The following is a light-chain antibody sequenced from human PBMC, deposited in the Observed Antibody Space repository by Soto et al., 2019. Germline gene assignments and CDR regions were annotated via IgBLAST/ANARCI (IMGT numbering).Light chain of an antibody. CDR1: QSVSSNY. Sequence: EIVLKHSPGTLSLSPWERATFSVSASQSVSSNYLAWYQQKPGQAPRLLIYGAFKRATGIPDRFSGSGSGTDFTLTISRMEPEDFAVYCCQQYGSSPRTFGQGTKVDI. V-gene: IGKV3-20*01. CDR2: GAF. CDR3: QQYGSSPRT. J-gene: IGKJ1*01.